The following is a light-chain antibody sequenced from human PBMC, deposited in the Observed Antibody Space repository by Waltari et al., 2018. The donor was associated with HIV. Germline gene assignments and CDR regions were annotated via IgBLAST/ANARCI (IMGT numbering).Light chain of an antibody. Sequence: DIQMTQSPSSMSASIGGSVTITCRSSQLIVNYLNWYQQKPGQAPKLLIFAASSLHSGVPSRFIGSGSGANFTLTISGLQPEDFATYNCQQSYRTPLTFGQGTRLDIK. CDR2: AAS. CDR3: QQSYRTPLT. J-gene: IGKJ5*01. V-gene: IGKV1-39*01. CDR1: QLIVNY.